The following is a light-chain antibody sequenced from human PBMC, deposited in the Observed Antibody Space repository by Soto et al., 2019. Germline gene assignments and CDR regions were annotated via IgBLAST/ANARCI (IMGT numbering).Light chain of an antibody. V-gene: IGKV1-39*01. CDR3: QQTYSSPLT. Sequence: DIQMTQSPSTLSASVGDRVTITCRTSQRISNLLNWYQQKPGKAPNLLIYGSFSLQSGVPPRFSGSGSGTDFTLTISSLQPEDFATYYCQQTYSSPLTFGGGTKVDIK. CDR1: QRISNL. CDR2: GSF. J-gene: IGKJ4*01.